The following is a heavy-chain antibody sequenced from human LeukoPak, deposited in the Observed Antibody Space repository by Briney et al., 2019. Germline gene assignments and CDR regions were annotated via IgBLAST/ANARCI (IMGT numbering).Heavy chain of an antibody. CDR2: IRSKANSYAT. Sequence: GGSLRLSCAASGFTFSGSAMHWVRQASGKGLEWVGRIRSKANSYATAYAASVKGRFTISRDDSKNTAYLQMNSLKTGDTAVYYCTSLNDILTGYYSVDYWGQGTLVTVSS. J-gene: IGHJ4*02. V-gene: IGHV3-73*01. D-gene: IGHD3-9*01. CDR1: GFTFSGSA. CDR3: TSLNDILTGYYSVDY.